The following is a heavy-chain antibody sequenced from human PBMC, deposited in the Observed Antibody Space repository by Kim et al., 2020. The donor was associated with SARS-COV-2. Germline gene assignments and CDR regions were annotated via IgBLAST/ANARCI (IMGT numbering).Heavy chain of an antibody. D-gene: IGHD2-2*01. CDR2: IIPIFGTA. CDR3: ARGGYCSSTSCYGRKPYNWFDP. Sequence: SVKVSCKASGGTFSSYAISWVRQAPGQGLEWMGGIIPIFGTANYAQKFQGRVTITADESTSTAYMELSSLRSEDTAVYYCARGGYCSSTSCYGRKPYNWFDPWGQGTLVTVSS. CDR1: GGTFSSYA. J-gene: IGHJ5*02. V-gene: IGHV1-69*13.